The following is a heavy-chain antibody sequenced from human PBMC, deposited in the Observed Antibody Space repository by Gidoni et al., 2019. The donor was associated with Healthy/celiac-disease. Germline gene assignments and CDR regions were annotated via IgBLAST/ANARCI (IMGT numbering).Heavy chain of an antibody. CDR2: INSDGSST. Sequence: EVQLVESGGGLVQPGGSLRLSCAASGVTFSSYWMHWVRQAPGKGLVWVSRINSDGSSTSYADAVKGRFTISRDNAKNTLYLQMNSLRAEDTAVYYCARTHSYGLAFDIWGQGTMVTVSS. CDR3: ARTHSYGLAFDI. CDR1: GVTFSSYW. D-gene: IGHD5-18*01. V-gene: IGHV3-74*01. J-gene: IGHJ3*02.